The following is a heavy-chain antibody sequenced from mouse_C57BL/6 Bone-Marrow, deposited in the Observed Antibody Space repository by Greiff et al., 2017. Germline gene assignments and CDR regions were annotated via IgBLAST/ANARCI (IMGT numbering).Heavy chain of an antibody. CDR3: VREGTTLVPFDY. CDR2: FRRNSNNYAT. D-gene: IGHD1-1*01. CDR1: GFRFHTYA. Sequence: VKLVGFGGGLVQPKGSLKFSCAASGFRFHTYALNWVRHAPGKGLEWVARFRRNSNNYATFYADSVKVRFNISMDDAESMLYLQMNNLKTEDIAMYDCVREGTTLVPFDYWGQGTTLTVSS. J-gene: IGHJ2*01. V-gene: IGHV10-1*01.